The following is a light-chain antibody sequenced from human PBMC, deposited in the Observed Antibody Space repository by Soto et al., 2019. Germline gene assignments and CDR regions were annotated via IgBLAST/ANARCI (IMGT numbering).Light chain of an antibody. CDR1: QSVSSSY. CDR2: GAS. V-gene: IGKV3-20*01. J-gene: IGKJ2*01. Sequence: EIVLTQSPGTLSLSPGERATLSCRASQSVSSSYLTWYQQKPGQAPRLLIYGASSRATGIPDRYSDSESGKEFTQNSNKQEHDDFAVYYCQQYRTSGYTFGQGTKLEIK. CDR3: QQYRTSGYT.